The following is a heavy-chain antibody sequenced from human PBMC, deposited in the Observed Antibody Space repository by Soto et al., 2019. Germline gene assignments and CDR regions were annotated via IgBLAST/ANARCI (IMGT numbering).Heavy chain of an antibody. CDR1: GGSISSSSYY. CDR3: ARRSGYSGYDPLGYYYGMDV. Sequence: SETLSLTCTVSGGSISSSSYYWGWIRQPPGKGLEWIGSIYYSGSTYYNPSLKSRVTISVDTSKNQFSLKLSSVTAADTAVYYCARRSGYSGYDPLGYYYGMDVWGQGTTVT. J-gene: IGHJ6*02. V-gene: IGHV4-39*01. D-gene: IGHD5-12*01. CDR2: IYYSGST.